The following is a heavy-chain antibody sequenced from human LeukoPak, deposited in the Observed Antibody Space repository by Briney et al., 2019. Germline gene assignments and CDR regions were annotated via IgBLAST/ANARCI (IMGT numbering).Heavy chain of an antibody. D-gene: IGHD4-23*01. CDR3: ARDQGAYGGKMGWQGMDV. CDR2: ISGSGGST. CDR1: GGSISSYY. J-gene: IGHJ6*02. Sequence: PSETLSLTCTVSGGSISSYYWSWVRQAPGKGLEWVSAISGSGGSTYYADSVKGRFTISRDNAKNSLYLQMNSLRAEDTAVYYCARDQGAYGGKMGWQGMDVWGQGTTVTVSS. V-gene: IGHV3-23*01.